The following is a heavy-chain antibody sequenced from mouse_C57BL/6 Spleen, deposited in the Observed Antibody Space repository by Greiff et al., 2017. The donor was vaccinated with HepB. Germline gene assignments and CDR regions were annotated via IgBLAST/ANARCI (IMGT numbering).Heavy chain of an antibody. Sequence: QVQLQQPGAELVRPGSSVKLSCKASGYTFTSYWMHWVKQRPIQGLEWIGNIDPSDSETHYNQKFKDKATLTVDKSSSTAYMQLSSLTSEDSAVYYCTTTDGSSSLFDYWGQGTTLTVSS. D-gene: IGHD1-1*01. CDR3: TTTDGSSSLFDY. V-gene: IGHV1-52*01. CDR1: GYTFTSYW. J-gene: IGHJ2*01. CDR2: IDPSDSET.